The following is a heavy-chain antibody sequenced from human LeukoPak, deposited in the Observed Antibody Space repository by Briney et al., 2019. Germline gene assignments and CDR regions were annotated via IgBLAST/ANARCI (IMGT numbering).Heavy chain of an antibody. Sequence: GGSLSLSCSASRFTFSNYEMSWVRQAPGKGLEWVANIKQDASEKYYVDSVKGRFTISRDNAQNSLYLQMNSLRVEDTAVYYCARDKPRDSVAGSNFDYWGQGILVTVSS. J-gene: IGHJ4*02. CDR3: ARDKPRDSVAGSNFDY. CDR2: IKQDASEK. D-gene: IGHD6-19*01. V-gene: IGHV3-7*01. CDR1: RFTFSNYE.